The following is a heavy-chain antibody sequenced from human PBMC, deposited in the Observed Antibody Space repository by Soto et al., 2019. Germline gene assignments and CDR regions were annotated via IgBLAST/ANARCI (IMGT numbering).Heavy chain of an antibody. CDR2: IYYSGST. D-gene: IGHD6-13*01. J-gene: IGHJ5*02. CDR1: GGSISSGGYY. Sequence: SETLSLTCTVSGGSISSGGYYWSWIRQHPGKGLEWIGYIYYSGSTYYNPSLKSRVTISVDTSKNQFSLKLSSVTAADTAVYYCARRPLTKAAAGTGAWFDPWGQGTLLTVSS. V-gene: IGHV4-31*03. CDR3: ARRPLTKAAAGTGAWFDP.